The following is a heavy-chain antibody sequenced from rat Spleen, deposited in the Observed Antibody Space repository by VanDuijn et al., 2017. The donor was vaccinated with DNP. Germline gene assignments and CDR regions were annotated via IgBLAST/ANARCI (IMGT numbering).Heavy chain of an antibody. J-gene: IGHJ1*01. Sequence: QVQLKESGPGLLQPSQTLSLACTVSGFSLTTYHLHWLRQPSRKGLEWMGVMWTSGSTEYNSALKSRLSISRDTSKSQISLKMNSLQTEDTATYYCARGEWPYWYFDFWGPGTMVTVSS. D-gene: IGHD1-1*01. V-gene: IGHV2-30*01. CDR3: ARGEWPYWYFDF. CDR1: GFSLTTYH. CDR2: MWTSGST.